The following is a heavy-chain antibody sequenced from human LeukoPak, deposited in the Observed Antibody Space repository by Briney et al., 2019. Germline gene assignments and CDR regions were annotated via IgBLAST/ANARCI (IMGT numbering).Heavy chain of an antibody. J-gene: IGHJ5*02. CDR3: ARDSAFNWFDP. CDR2: IYYSGST. CDR1: GGPISSGGYY. Sequence: SQTLSLTCTVSGGPISSGGYYWSWIRQHPGKGLEWIGYIYYSGSTYYNPSLKSRVTISVDTSKNQFSLKLSSVTAADTAVYYCARDSAFNWFDPWGQGTLVTVSS. V-gene: IGHV4-31*03.